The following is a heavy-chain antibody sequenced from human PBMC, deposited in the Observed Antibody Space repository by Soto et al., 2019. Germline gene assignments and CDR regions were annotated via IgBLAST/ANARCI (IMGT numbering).Heavy chain of an antibody. CDR3: ARERSRYNRSGYYRPDY. CDR1: GDTFSTYA. Sequence: SVKVSCKASGDTFSTYAISWVRQAPGQGLEWLGGIIPILGTPSYAQRFQGRVTITADKSTSTAYMELSSLRSEDTAVYYCARERSRYNRSGYYRPDYWGQGTLVTVSS. J-gene: IGHJ4*02. D-gene: IGHD3-22*01. V-gene: IGHV1-69*10. CDR2: IIPILGTP.